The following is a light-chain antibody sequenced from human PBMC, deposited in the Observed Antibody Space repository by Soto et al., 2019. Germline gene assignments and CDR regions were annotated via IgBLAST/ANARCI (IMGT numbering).Light chain of an antibody. J-gene: IGKJ4*01. CDR3: QQSYSTPLT. V-gene: IGKV1-9*01. CDR1: QGISSY. Sequence: DIQLTQSPSCRSASVVDRVTITFLASQGISSYLAWYQQKPGKAPKLLIYAASTLQSGVPSRFSGSGSGTEFTLTISSLQPEDFATYYCQQSYSTPLTFGGGTKVDIK. CDR2: AAS.